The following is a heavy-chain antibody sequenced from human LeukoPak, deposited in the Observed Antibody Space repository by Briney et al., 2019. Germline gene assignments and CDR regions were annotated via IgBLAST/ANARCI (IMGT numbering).Heavy chain of an antibody. CDR3: SKGPGPIMITFGGAFDY. J-gene: IGHJ4*02. CDR2: ISWNSGSI. D-gene: IGHD3-16*01. Sequence: GGSLRLSCAASGFTFDDYAMHWVRQAQGKGLEWVSGISWNSGSIWYADSVEGRFTISRDNAKNSLYLQMQSLRAEDMAYYYCSKGPGPIMITFGGAFDYWGQGTLVTVSS. CDR1: GFTFDDYA. V-gene: IGHV3-9*03.